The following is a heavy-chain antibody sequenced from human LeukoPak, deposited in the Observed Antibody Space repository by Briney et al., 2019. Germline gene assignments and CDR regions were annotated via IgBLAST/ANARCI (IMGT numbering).Heavy chain of an antibody. J-gene: IGHJ4*02. V-gene: IGHV3-64*01. CDR2: ISSNGGST. Sequence: GGSLRLSCAASGFTFSSYAMHWVRQAPGKGLEYVSAISSNGGSTYYANSVKGRFTISRDNAKNALYLQMNSLRAEDTGVYFCARGQTLTFWGQGTLVTASS. CDR3: ARGQTLTF. CDR1: GFTFSSYA.